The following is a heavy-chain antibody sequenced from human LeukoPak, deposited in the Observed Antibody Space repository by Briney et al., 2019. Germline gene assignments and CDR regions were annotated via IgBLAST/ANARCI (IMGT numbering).Heavy chain of an antibody. J-gene: IGHJ4*02. D-gene: IGHD6-19*01. Sequence: SETLSLTCTVSGGSISSSSYYWGWIRQPPGKGLEWIGSIYYSGSTYYNPSLKSRVTISVDTSQNQFSLKLSSVTAADTAVYYCARDQGWYRGFFDYWGQGTLVTVSS. CDR2: IYYSGST. V-gene: IGHV4-39*07. CDR1: GGSISSSSYY. CDR3: ARDQGWYRGFFDY.